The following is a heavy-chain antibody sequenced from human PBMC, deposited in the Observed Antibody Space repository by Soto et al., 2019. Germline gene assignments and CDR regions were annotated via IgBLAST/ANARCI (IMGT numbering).Heavy chain of an antibody. Sequence: QVQLVQSGAEVKKPGSSVKVSCKASGGTFSSYTISWVRQAPGQGLEWMGRIIPILGIANYAQKFQGRVTITADKSVSTAYMELSSLRSEDTAVYYCARGLTDILVVPAAMEGAFDIWGQGTMFTVSS. J-gene: IGHJ3*02. V-gene: IGHV1-69*02. CDR1: GGTFSSYT. D-gene: IGHD2-2*01. CDR3: ARGLTDILVVPAAMEGAFDI. CDR2: IIPILGIA.